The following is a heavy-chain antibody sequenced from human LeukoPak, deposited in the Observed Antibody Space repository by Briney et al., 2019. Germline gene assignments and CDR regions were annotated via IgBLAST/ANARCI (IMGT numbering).Heavy chain of an antibody. V-gene: IGHV4-30-4*01. J-gene: IGHJ6*02. CDR3: ARDRLSGTTRMDV. Sequence: SETLSLTCTVPGGSISSGDYYWSWIRQPPGKGLEWIGYIYYSGSTYYNPSLKSRVTISVDTSKNQFSLKLSSVTAADTAVYYCARDRLSGTTRMDVWGQGTTVTVSS. CDR2: IYYSGST. D-gene: IGHD1-20*01. CDR1: GGSISSGDYY.